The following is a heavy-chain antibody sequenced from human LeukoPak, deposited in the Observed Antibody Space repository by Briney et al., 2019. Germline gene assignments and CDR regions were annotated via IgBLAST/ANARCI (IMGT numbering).Heavy chain of an antibody. CDR2: IIPIVGTA. Sequence: ASVKVSSKASGGTFSSYAISWVRQAPGQGLEWMGGIIPIVGTANYAQKFQGRVTITTDESTSTAYTELSSLRSEDTAVYYCARYPPRGAFDIWGQGTMVTVSS. J-gene: IGHJ3*02. V-gene: IGHV1-69*05. CDR1: GGTFSSYA. D-gene: IGHD3-10*01. CDR3: ARYPPRGAFDI.